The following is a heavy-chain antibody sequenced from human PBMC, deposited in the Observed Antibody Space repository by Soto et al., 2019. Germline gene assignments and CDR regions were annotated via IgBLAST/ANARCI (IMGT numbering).Heavy chain of an antibody. Sequence: QVQLVQSGAEVKKPGASVKVSCKASGYTFTSYGISWVRQAPGQGLEWMGWISAYNGNTNYAQKLQGRVTMTTDTSTSTAYMELRSLRSDDTAVYYCARDGYCGGGSCITQPGDAFDIWGQGTMVTVSS. V-gene: IGHV1-18*01. J-gene: IGHJ3*02. CDR1: GYTFTSYG. CDR2: ISAYNGNT. D-gene: IGHD2-15*01. CDR3: ARDGYCGGGSCITQPGDAFDI.